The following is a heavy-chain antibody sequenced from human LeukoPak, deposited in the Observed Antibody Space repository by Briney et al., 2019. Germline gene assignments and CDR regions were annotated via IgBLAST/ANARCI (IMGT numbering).Heavy chain of an antibody. D-gene: IGHD3-22*01. CDR2: ISGSGGST. CDR3: AKDIGDYYDSSGPDAFDI. J-gene: IGHJ3*02. V-gene: IGHV3-23*01. CDR1: GFTFSSYG. Sequence: PGGALRLSCAASGFTFSSYGMSWVRQAPGKVLEWVSAISGSGGSTYYADSVKGRFTISRDNSKNTLYLQMNSLRAEDTAVYYCAKDIGDYYDSSGPDAFDIWGQGTMVTVSS.